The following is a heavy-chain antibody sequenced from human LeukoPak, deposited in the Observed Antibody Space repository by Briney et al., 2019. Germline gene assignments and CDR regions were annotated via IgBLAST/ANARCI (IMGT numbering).Heavy chain of an antibody. CDR1: GYTFTGYY. Sequence: GASVKVSCKASGYTFTGYYMHWVRQAPGQGLEWMGGIIPIFGTANYAQKFQGRVTITADESTSTAYMELSSLRSEDTAVYYCAGGNDYGVDWGQGTLVTVSS. V-gene: IGHV1-69*13. D-gene: IGHD4-17*01. J-gene: IGHJ4*02. CDR3: AGGNDYGVD. CDR2: IIPIFGTA.